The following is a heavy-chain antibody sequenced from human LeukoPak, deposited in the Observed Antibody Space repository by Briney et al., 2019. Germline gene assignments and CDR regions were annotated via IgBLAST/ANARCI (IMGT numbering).Heavy chain of an antibody. CDR1: GFTFSSYG. CDR3: AKDPSFYCTGGSCHSKYYFDD. CDR2: IWYDGSNK. Sequence: PGGSLTLSCAASGFTFSSYGMHWVRQAPGKGLEWVAVIWYDGSNKYYADSVKGRFTISRDNSKNTLYLQMNSLRAEDTALYYCAKDPSFYCTGGSCHSKYYFDDWGQGTLVTVSS. D-gene: IGHD2-15*01. V-gene: IGHV3-33*06. J-gene: IGHJ4*02.